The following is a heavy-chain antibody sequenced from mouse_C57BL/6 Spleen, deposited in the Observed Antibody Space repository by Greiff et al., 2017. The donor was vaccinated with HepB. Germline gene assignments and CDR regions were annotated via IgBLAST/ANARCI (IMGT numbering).Heavy chain of an antibody. CDR1: GFNIKDDY. V-gene: IGHV14-4*01. J-gene: IGHJ4*01. D-gene: IGHD1-1*01. CDR3: TKGTTVVDYAMDY. Sequence: DVQLQESGAELVRPGASVKLSCTASGFNIKDDYMHWVKQRPEQGLEWIGWIDPENGDTEYASKFQGKATITADTSSNTAYLQLSSLTSEDTAVYYCTKGTTVVDYAMDYWGQGTSVTVSS. CDR2: IDPENGDT.